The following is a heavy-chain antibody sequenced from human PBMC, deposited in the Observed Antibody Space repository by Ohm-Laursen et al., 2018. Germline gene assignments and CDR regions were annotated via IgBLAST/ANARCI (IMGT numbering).Heavy chain of an antibody. Sequence: TLSLTCTVSGGSISSYYWSWIRQSPGKGLEWIGYIYYSGSTDYNPSLKSRVTISVDTSKNQFSLKLKSVTAADTAVYYCARVPPTYSSSDYWGQGTQVTVSS. J-gene: IGHJ4*02. D-gene: IGHD6-6*01. V-gene: IGHV4-59*08. CDR3: ARVPPTYSSSDY. CDR2: IYYSGST. CDR1: GGSISSYY.